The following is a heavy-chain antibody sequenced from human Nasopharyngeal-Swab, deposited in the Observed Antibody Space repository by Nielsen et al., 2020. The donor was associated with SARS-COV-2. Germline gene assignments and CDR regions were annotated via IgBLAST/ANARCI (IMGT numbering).Heavy chain of an antibody. CDR1: GFTFSTYN. CDR3: ARGGQQPL. Sequence: GESLKISCAASGFTFSTYNMHWVRQAPGKGLEWVSSICGRTTYIYYADSMKGRFTISRDNAKNSLYLQMSSLRAEDTAIYYCARGGQQPLWGQGTLVTVTS. J-gene: IGHJ4*02. V-gene: IGHV3-21*01. D-gene: IGHD6-13*01. CDR2: ICGRTTYI.